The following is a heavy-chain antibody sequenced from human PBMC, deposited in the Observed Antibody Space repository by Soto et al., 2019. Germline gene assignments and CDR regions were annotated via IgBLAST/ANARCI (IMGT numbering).Heavy chain of an antibody. CDR2: IYYSGST. CDR3: ARVVPDYDILTGPNYYFDY. CDR1: GGSISSYY. J-gene: IGHJ4*02. V-gene: IGHV4-59*01. Sequence: PSETLSLTCTVSGGSISSYYWSWIRQPPGKGLEWIGYIYYSGSTNYNPSLKSRVTISVDTSKYQFSLKLSSVTAADTAVYYCARVVPDYDILTGPNYYFDYWGQGTLVTVSS. D-gene: IGHD3-9*01.